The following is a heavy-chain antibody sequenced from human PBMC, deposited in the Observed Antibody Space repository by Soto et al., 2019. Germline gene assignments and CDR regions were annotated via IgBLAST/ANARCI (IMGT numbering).Heavy chain of an antibody. Sequence: SQTLSLTCDLSGDSVSSNTASWKWIRQCPWRGLAWLGRTYFRSKWYNDYAVSVKSRIIINPDTSNNQFSLQLNSVTPEDTAVYFCAKGDNLGPKTGYAFDPWGQGIMVTVS. D-gene: IGHD5-12*01. V-gene: IGHV6-1*01. J-gene: IGHJ5*02. CDR1: GDSVSSNTAS. CDR2: TYFRSKWYN. CDR3: AKGDNLGPKTGYAFDP.